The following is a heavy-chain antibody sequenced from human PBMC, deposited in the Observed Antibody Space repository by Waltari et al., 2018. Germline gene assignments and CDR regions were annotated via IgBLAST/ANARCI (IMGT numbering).Heavy chain of an antibody. D-gene: IGHD3-3*01. CDR2: VSYGGRT. J-gene: IGHJ4*02. Sequence: QVQLQESGPGLVKPSETLSLTCSVSGGSISSYYWSWIRQSPGKGLAWIGFVSYGGRTQYNPCLKSRGTISVDTSKNQFSLKLRSLTAADTAVYYCARGYKDTQYDFWRDCPVTDSWGRGTLVTVSS. V-gene: IGHV4-59*01. CDR3: ARGYKDTQYDFWRDCPVTDS. CDR1: GGSISSYY.